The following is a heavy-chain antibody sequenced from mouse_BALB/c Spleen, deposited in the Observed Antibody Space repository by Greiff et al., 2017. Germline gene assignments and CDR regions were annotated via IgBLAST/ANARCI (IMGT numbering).Heavy chain of an antibody. CDR2: INPSNGRT. CDR3: ATAINWDAMDY. J-gene: IGHJ4*01. D-gene: IGHD4-1*01. CDR1: GYTFTSYW. Sequence: QVQLQQPGAELVKPGASVKLSCKASGYTFTSYWMHWVKQRPGQGLEWIGEINPSNGRTNYNEKFKSKATLTVDKSSSTAYMQLSSLTSEDSAVYYCATAINWDAMDYWGQGTSVTVSS. V-gene: IGHV1S81*02.